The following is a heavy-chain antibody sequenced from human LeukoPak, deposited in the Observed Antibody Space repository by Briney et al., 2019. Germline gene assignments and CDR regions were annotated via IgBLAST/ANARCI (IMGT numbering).Heavy chain of an antibody. CDR2: IYTSGST. D-gene: IGHD4-17*01. CDR3: ARAGTTPNYYYYMDV. Sequence: SQXXSLTCTVSGGSISSGSYYWSWVRQPAGRGLEWVGRIYTSGSTNYKTSLKSRVTISVEKSKNQFSLKLSSVTAADTAVYYCARAGTTPNYYYYMDVWGKGTTVTVSS. CDR1: GGSISSGSYY. V-gene: IGHV4-61*02. J-gene: IGHJ6*03.